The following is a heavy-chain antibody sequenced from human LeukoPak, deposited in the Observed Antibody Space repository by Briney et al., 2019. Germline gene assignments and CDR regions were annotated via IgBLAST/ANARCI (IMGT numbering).Heavy chain of an antibody. D-gene: IGHD6-19*01. Sequence: ASVKASCKASGGTFSSYAISWVRQAPGQGLEWMGGIIPIFGTANYAQKFQGRVTITADESTSTAYMELSSLRSEDTAVYYCARDLSSGWYYFDYWGQGTLVTVSS. CDR2: IIPIFGTA. CDR3: ARDLSSGWYYFDY. CDR1: GGTFSSYA. J-gene: IGHJ4*02. V-gene: IGHV1-69*13.